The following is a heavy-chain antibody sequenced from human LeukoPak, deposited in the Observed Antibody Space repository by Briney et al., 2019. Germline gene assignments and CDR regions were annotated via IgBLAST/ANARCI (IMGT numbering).Heavy chain of an antibody. J-gene: IGHJ4*02. CDR3: ARDKGTSYLSSFDY. D-gene: IGHD6-6*01. CDR2: ISGSGSGGST. CDR1: GFTFTSYA. Sequence: PGGSLRLSCAASGFTFTSYAMSWVRQAPGKGLEWVSGISGSGSGGSTYYADSVKGRFTISRDNSKNTLYLQMNSLRAADTAVYYRARDKGTSYLSSFDYWGQGTLVTVSS. V-gene: IGHV3-23*01.